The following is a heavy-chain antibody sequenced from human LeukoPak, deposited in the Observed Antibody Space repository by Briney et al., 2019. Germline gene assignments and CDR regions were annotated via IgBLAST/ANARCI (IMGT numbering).Heavy chain of an antibody. J-gene: IGHJ4*02. CDR1: GFTFNHYA. CDR2: ISGGGDTT. D-gene: IGHD2-21*02. Sequence: GGSLRLSCAASGFTFNHYAMSWVRQAPGRGLEWVSSISGGGDTTWYADSAKGRFTISRDNSQSTLYLQMNGLRAEDTAVYHCVRGMTAPDYWGQGSLVTVSS. CDR3: VRGMTAPDY. V-gene: IGHV3-23*01.